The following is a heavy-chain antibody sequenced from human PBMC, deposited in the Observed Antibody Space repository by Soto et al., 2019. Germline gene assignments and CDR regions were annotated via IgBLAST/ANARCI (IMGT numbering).Heavy chain of an antibody. V-gene: IGHV4-30-4*01. J-gene: IGHJ4*02. D-gene: IGHD5-12*01. CDR3: ARGSGYDY. Sequence: SETLSLTYTVSSGAISRGDYYWSWIRQPPGKGLEWIGYIYYSGSTYYNPSLKSRVTISVDTSKNQFSLKLSSVTAADTAVYYCARGSGYDYWGQGTLVTVSS. CDR2: IYYSGST. CDR1: SGAISRGDYY.